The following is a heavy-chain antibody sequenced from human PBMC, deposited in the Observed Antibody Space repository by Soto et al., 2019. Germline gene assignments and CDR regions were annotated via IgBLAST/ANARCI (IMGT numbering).Heavy chain of an antibody. V-gene: IGHV4-34*01. CDR2: INHSGST. Sequence: PSETLSLTCAVYGGSFSGYYWSWIRQPPGKGLEWIGEINHSGSTNYNPSLKSRVTISVDTSKNQFSLKLSSVTAADTAVYYCARRSRQLVWGARYWDYWGQGTLVTVSS. J-gene: IGHJ4*02. CDR3: ARRSRQLVWGARYWDY. CDR1: GGSFSGYY. D-gene: IGHD6-6*01.